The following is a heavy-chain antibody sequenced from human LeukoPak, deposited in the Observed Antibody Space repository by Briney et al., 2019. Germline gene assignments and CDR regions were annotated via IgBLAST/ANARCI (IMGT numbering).Heavy chain of an antibody. CDR1: GFTFSSYG. CDR2: ISYDGSNK. D-gene: IGHD2-15*01. CDR3: AKDRGRGVRVFDY. V-gene: IGHV3-30*18. Sequence: LPGGSLRLSCAASGFTFSSYGMHWVRQAPGKGLEWVAVISYDGSNKYYADSVKGRFTISRDNSKNTLYLQMNSLRAEDTAVYYCAKDRGRGVRVFDYWGQGTLVTVSS. J-gene: IGHJ4*02.